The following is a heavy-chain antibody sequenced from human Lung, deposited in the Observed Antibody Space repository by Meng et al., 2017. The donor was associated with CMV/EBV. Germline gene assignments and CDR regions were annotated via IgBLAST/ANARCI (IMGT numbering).Heavy chain of an antibody. CDR3: ARHHHSPTFDY. Sequence: QLQLQGSGPGLVKPSETLSLTCTVSGGSISSSSYYRAWIRQPPGEGLEWIGSVVYSGTTYYTSSLKSRVSISVDTSKNQFSLKLSSVTAADTAVYYCARHHHSPTFDYWGQGTLVTVSS. D-gene: IGHD1-14*01. V-gene: IGHV4-39*01. CDR1: GGSISSSSYY. J-gene: IGHJ4*02. CDR2: VVYSGTT.